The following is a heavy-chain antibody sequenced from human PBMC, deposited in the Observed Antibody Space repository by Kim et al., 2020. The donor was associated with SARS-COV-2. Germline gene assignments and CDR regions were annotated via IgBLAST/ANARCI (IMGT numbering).Heavy chain of an antibody. J-gene: IGHJ4*02. CDR1: GGSFSGYY. Sequence: SETLSLTCAVYGGSFSGYYWSWIRQPPGKGLEWIGEINHSGSTNYNPSLKSRVTISVDTSKNQFSLKLSSVTAADTAVYYCARDKITGTSTFTDYWGQGT. V-gene: IGHV4-34*01. CDR3: ARDKITGTSTFTDY. D-gene: IGHD1-20*01. CDR2: INHSGST.